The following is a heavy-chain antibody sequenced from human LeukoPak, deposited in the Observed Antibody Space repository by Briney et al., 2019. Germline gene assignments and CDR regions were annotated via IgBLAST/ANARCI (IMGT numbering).Heavy chain of an antibody. CDR1: GYTFTSYG. D-gene: IGHD3-22*01. J-gene: IGHJ4*02. Sequence: ASVKVSCKASGYTFTSYGISWVRQAPGQGLEWVGWISAYNGNTNYAQKLQGRVTMTTDTSTSTAYMELRSLRSDDTAVYYCARVKLDYYDSSGYYYFPVYYFDYWGQGTLVTVSS. CDR3: ARVKLDYYDSSGYYYFPVYYFDY. V-gene: IGHV1-18*01. CDR2: ISAYNGNT.